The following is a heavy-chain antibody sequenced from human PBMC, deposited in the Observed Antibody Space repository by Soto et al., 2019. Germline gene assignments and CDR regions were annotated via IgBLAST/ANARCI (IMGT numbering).Heavy chain of an antibody. D-gene: IGHD3-22*01. CDR2: ISYDGSNK. CDR3: AKDSRRYYDDSSEVDY. J-gene: IGHJ4*02. CDR1: GFTFSSYG. V-gene: IGHV3-30*18. Sequence: LRLSCAASGFTFSSYGMHWVRQAPGKGLEWVAVISYDGSNKYYADSVKGRFTISRDNSKNTLYLQMNSLRAEDTAVYYCAKDSRRYYDDSSEVDYWGQGTLVTVSS.